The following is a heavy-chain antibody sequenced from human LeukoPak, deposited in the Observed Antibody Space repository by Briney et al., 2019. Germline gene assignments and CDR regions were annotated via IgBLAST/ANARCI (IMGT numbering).Heavy chain of an antibody. V-gene: IGHV4-59*01. J-gene: IGHJ6*03. CDR1: GGSISSYY. D-gene: IGHD1-26*01. CDR2: IYYSGST. CDR3: ARVVSPYYYYYYMDV. Sequence: KASETLSLTCTVSGGSISSYYWSWIRQPPGKGLEWIGYIYYSGSTNYNPSLKSRVTISVDTSKNQFSLKLSSVTAADTAVYYCARVVSPYYYYYYMDVWGKGTTVTISS.